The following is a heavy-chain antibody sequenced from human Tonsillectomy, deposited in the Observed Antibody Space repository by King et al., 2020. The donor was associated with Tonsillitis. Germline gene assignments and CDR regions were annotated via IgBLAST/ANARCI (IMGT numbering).Heavy chain of an antibody. CDR2: ISDRGGST. J-gene: IGHJ5*02. CDR1: GFTFSSHA. CDR3: AKDRLTMVRGAPRA. Sequence: VQLVESGGGLVQPGGSLRLSCAASGFTFSSHAMNWVRQAPGKGLEWVSAISDRGGSTFYADSVKGRFTIPRDNSKDTLYLQMNSLRAEDTAVYYCAKDRLTMVRGAPRAWGQGTLVTVSS. V-gene: IGHV3-23*04. D-gene: IGHD3-10*01.